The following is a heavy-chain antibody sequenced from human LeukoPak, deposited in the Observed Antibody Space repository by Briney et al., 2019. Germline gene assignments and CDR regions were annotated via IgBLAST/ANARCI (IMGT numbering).Heavy chain of an antibody. J-gene: IGHJ3*02. V-gene: IGHV3-30*02. D-gene: IGHD6-6*01. CDR3: AKGDSSSTGDAFDI. Sequence: GGSLRLSCAASGFTFSSYGMHWVRQAPGKGLEWVAFIRYDGSNKYYADSVKGRFTISRDNSKNTLYLQMNSLRAEDTAVYYCAKGDSSSTGDAFDIWGQGTMVTVSS. CDR1: GFTFSSYG. CDR2: IRYDGSNK.